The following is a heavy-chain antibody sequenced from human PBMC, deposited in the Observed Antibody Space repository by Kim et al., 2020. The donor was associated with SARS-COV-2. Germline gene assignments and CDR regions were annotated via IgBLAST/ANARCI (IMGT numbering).Heavy chain of an antibody. V-gene: IGHV3-33*05. D-gene: IGHD3-9*01. J-gene: IGHJ3*02. CDR2: ISYDGSNK. CDR1: GFTFSSYG. CDR3: AGRYFDWLSDAFDI. Sequence: GGSLRLSCAASGFTFSSYGMHWVRQAPGKGLEWVAVISYDGSNKYYADSVKGRFTISRDNSKNTLYLQMNSLRAEDTAVYYCAGRYFDWLSDAFDIWGQGTMVTVSS.